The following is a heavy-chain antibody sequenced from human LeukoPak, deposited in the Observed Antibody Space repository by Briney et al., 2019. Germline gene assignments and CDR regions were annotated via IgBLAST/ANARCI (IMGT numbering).Heavy chain of an antibody. Sequence: ASVKVSCKASGYTFTSYDISWVRQAPGQGLEWMGRIIPILGIANYAQKFQGRVTITADKSTSTAYMELSSLRSEDTAVYYCAGCYCSSTSCYNWFDPWGQGTLVTVSS. D-gene: IGHD2-2*01. V-gene: IGHV1-69*04. CDR3: AGCYCSSTSCYNWFDP. CDR1: GYTFTSYD. CDR2: IIPILGIA. J-gene: IGHJ5*02.